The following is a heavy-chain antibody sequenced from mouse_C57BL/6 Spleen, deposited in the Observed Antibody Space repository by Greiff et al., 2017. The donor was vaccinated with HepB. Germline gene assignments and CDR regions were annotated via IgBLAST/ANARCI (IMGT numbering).Heavy chain of an antibody. V-gene: IGHV2-2*01. Sequence: QVQLKQSGPGLVQPSQSLSITCTVSGFSLTSYGVHWVRQSQGKGLEWLGVIWSGGSTDYNAAFISRLSISKDNSKSQVFFTMNSLQADDPAIDYCARKAGGSSFFDYWGQGTTLTVSS. CDR2: IWSGGST. D-gene: IGHD1-1*01. CDR3: ARKAGGSSFFDY. J-gene: IGHJ2*01. CDR1: GFSLTSYG.